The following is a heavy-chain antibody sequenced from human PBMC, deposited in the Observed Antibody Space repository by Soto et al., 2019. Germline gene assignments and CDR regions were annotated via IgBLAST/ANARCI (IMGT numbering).Heavy chain of an antibody. D-gene: IGHD3-22*01. CDR3: ASDSSGRMGAGY. V-gene: IGHV1-69*02. Sequence: QVQLVQSGAEVKKPGSSVKVSCKASGGTFSSYTISWVRQAPGQGLEWMGRIIPILGIANYAQKFQGRVXIXAXXSTSTAYMELSSLRSEDTAVYYCASDSSGRMGAGYWGQGTLVTVSS. CDR2: IIPILGIA. CDR1: GGTFSSYT. J-gene: IGHJ4*02.